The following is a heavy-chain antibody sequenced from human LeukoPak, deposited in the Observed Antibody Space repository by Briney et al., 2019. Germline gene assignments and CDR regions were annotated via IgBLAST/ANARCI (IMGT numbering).Heavy chain of an antibody. CDR1: GYTFTSYG. CDR2: ISGYNGNT. V-gene: IGHV1-18*01. CDR3: ARDWGKGEYYFDY. D-gene: IGHD7-27*01. Sequence: ASVKVSCKATGYTFTSYGISWVRQAPGQGPEWMGWISGYNGNTRYAQKCQGRVTMTTDTSTSTAYMELRSLRSDDTAVYSCARDWGKGEYYFDYWGQGTLVTVSS. J-gene: IGHJ4*02.